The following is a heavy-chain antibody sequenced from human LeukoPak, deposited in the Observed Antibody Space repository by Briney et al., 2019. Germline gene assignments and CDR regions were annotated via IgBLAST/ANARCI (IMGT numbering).Heavy chain of an antibody. Sequence: SQTLSLTCTVSGGSISSGSYYWSWIRQPAGKGLEWIGRIYTSGSTNYNPSLKSRVTISVDTSKNQFSLKLSSVTAADTAVYYCARYYYGSGSYENWFDPWGQGTLVTVSS. V-gene: IGHV4-61*02. CDR2: IYTSGST. D-gene: IGHD3-10*01. CDR3: ARYYYGSGSYENWFDP. CDR1: GGSISSGSYY. J-gene: IGHJ5*02.